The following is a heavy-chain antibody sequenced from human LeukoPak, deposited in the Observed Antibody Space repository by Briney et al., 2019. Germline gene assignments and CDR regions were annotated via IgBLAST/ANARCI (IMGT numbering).Heavy chain of an antibody. D-gene: IGHD4-23*01. J-gene: IGHJ6*02. Sequence: GASLRLSCAPSGFTFSISDMHWARQATGKGLEWVSAIGTAGDTYFPGSVKGRFNITSENDQNFLYLQMNGLRAGDTAVYYCARVGNFHGMDAWGQGTTVTVSS. CDR1: GFTFSISD. V-gene: IGHV3-13*01. CDR3: ARVGNFHGMDA. CDR2: IGTAGDT.